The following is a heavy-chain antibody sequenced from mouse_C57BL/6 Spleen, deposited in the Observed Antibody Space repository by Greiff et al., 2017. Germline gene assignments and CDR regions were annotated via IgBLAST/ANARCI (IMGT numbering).Heavy chain of an antibody. D-gene: IGHD1-1*01. Sequence: QVQLQQPGAELVRPGPSVKLSCKASGYTFTSYWMHWVKQRPGQGLEWIGVIDPSDSYTNYNQKFKGKATLTVDTSSSTAYMQLSSLTSEDSAVYYCARCYGSSLYWDFDVWGTGTTVTVSS. CDR1: GYTFTSYW. V-gene: IGHV1-59*01. J-gene: IGHJ1*03. CDR3: ARCYGSSLYWDFDV. CDR2: IDPSDSYT.